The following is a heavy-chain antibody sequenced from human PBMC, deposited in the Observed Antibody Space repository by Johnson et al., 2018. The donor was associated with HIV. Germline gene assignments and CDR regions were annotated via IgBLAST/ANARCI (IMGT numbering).Heavy chain of an antibody. CDR1: GFTFSNAW. D-gene: IGHD3-22*01. CDR2: IKSKTDGGTT. CDR3: ATVVVITQDAFDI. V-gene: IGHV3-15*01. Sequence: VQLVESGGGLVQPGGSLRLSCAASGFTFSNAWMSWVRQAPGKGLEWVGRIKSKTDGGTTDYAAPVKGRFTISRDDSHNTAYLQMNSLTTEDTAVYYCATVVVITQDAFDIWGQGTMVTVSS. J-gene: IGHJ3*02.